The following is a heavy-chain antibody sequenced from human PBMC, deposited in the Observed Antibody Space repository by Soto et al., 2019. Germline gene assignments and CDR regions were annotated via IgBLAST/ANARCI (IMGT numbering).Heavy chain of an antibody. Sequence: PGGSLRLSCAASGFTFSSYGMHWVRQAPGKGLEWVAVIWYDGSNKYYADSVKGRFTISRDNSKNTLYLQMNSLRAEDTAVYYCARGKVAAAGTDYWGQGTLVTVSS. J-gene: IGHJ4*02. CDR2: IWYDGSNK. CDR3: ARGKVAAAGTDY. V-gene: IGHV3-33*01. D-gene: IGHD6-13*01. CDR1: GFTFSSYG.